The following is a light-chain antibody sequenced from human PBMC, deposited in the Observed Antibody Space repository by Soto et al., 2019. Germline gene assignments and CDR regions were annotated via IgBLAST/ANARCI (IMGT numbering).Light chain of an antibody. V-gene: IGKV3-11*01. Sequence: EIVLTQSPATLSLSPGERATLSCRASQSVSSYLAWYQQKPGQAPRLLIYDASNRATGIPARFSGSGSGTDFTLTISSLEPEDFAVYYCQQPSNWPPVRTFGQGTKLEIK. CDR2: DAS. CDR3: QQPSNWPPVRT. CDR1: QSVSSY. J-gene: IGKJ2*02.